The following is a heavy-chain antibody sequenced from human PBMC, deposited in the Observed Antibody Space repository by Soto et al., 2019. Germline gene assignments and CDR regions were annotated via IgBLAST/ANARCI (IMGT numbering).Heavy chain of an antibody. D-gene: IGHD3-16*01. J-gene: IGHJ4*01. Sequence: SETLSVTCTVSAASVYRDVLSWMRQPPGKALGWIGYIDFSGSTNYNLTLKGRGSMSVDTSKNQISLTLRSVTAADTAVYYCARVWPGGHPYYDIADWGHGTLVTVSS. CDR1: AASVYRDV. CDR3: ARVWPGGHPYYDIAD. CDR2: IDFSGST. V-gene: IGHV4-59*02.